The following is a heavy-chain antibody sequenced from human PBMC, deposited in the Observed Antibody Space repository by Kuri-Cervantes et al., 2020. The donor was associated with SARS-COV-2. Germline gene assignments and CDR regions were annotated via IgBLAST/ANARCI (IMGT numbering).Heavy chain of an antibody. CDR1: GGTFSSYA. D-gene: IGHD3-22*01. V-gene: IGHV1-69*06. CDR2: IIPVFGTT. Sequence: SVKVSCKASGGTFSSYAISWVRQAPGQGLEWMGRIIPVFGTTNYAQKFQGRVTIIADTSTNTAYMELSSLNSEDTAIYFCARGYYYHSSGASYFDYWGQGTLVTVSS. CDR3: ARGYYYHSSGASYFDY. J-gene: IGHJ4*02.